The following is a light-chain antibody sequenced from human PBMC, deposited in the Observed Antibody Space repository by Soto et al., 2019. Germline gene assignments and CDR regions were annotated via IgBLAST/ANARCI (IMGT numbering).Light chain of an antibody. CDR2: ATS. V-gene: IGKV1-17*01. Sequence: DIQMSQAPSALSATVEDRVTITCRASQGIRNDLGWYQQKPGKAPKRLIYATSSLQSGVPSRFSGSGSGTDFTLTISSLQPEAFATYYCLLHNSYPLTFGGGTKVDIK. J-gene: IGKJ4*01. CDR3: LLHNSYPLT. CDR1: QGIRND.